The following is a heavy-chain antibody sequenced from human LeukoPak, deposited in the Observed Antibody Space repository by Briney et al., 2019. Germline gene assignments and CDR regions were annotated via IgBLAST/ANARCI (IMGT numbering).Heavy chain of an antibody. V-gene: IGHV3-7*01. CDR2: IKLDGREN. CDR3: ARDDIPRSLAVNS. CDR1: GFTFSSYW. Sequence: PGGSLSLSCAASGFTFSSYWMSWVRQAPGKGLEWVAIIKLDGRENYYAATVKGRFTISRANAKNSLYLQINSLRVEDTAVYYCARDDIPRSLAVNSWGQGTLVTVSS. D-gene: IGHD2-2*02. J-gene: IGHJ4*02.